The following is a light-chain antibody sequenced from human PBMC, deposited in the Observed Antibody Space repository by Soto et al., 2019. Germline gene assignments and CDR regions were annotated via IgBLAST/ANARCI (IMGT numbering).Light chain of an antibody. CDR3: QQYGFS. CDR2: DAS. CDR1: QSVSYW. Sequence: DIHMTQSPSTLSASVGDRATITCRASQSVSYWLAWYQQKPGKAPKLLIHDASSLESGVPSRFRGGGSGQEFTLTISGLQPDDFAKYYCQQYGFSFGPGTKVDMK. J-gene: IGKJ3*01. V-gene: IGKV1-5*01.